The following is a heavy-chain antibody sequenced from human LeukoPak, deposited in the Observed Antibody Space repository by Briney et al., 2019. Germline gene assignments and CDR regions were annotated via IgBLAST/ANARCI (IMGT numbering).Heavy chain of an antibody. V-gene: IGHV1-69*13. D-gene: IGHD6-19*01. CDR1: GGTFSNYA. J-gene: IGHJ4*02. CDR2: IIPIFGTA. Sequence: GASVKVSCKVSGGTFSNYAISWVRQAPGQGLEWLGGIIPIFGTANYARKFQGRVAITADESTSTAYMELSSLRSEDTAVYYCARSYTSGWYDVKYWGQGTLVTVSS. CDR3: ARSYTSGWYDVKY.